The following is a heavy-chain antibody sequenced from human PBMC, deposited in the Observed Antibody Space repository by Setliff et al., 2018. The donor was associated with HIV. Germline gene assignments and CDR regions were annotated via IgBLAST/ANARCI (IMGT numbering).Heavy chain of an antibody. Sequence: PSVKVSCKSSGYTFTSYGISWVRQAPGQGLEWMGWISAYNGDTKYAPKVQGRVTLTTDTSSSTIYMELRSLRSDDTAVYYCARDAWVEFLEWTFYGMDVWGQGTTVTV. CDR3: ARDAWVEFLEWTFYGMDV. V-gene: IGHV1-18*01. D-gene: IGHD3-3*02. J-gene: IGHJ6*02. CDR1: GYTFTSYG. CDR2: ISAYNGDT.